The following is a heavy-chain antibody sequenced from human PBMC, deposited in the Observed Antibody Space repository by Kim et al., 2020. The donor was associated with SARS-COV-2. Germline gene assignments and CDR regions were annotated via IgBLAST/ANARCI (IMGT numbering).Heavy chain of an antibody. Sequence: SETLSLTCTVSGGSISSGGYYWSWIRQHPGKGLEWIGYIYYSGSTYYNPSLKSRVTISVDTSKNQFSLKLSSVTAADTAVYYCARVGSYGYKVYYYGMDVWGQGTTVTVSS. J-gene: IGHJ6*02. CDR1: GGSISSGGYY. D-gene: IGHD5-18*01. CDR2: IYYSGST. CDR3: ARVGSYGYKVYYYGMDV. V-gene: IGHV4-31*03.